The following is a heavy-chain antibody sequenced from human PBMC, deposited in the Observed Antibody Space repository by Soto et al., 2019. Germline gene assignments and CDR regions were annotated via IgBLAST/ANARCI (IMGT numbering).Heavy chain of an antibody. CDR3: ARGSCSGGSCYRPSDYYYYYMDV. J-gene: IGHJ6*03. Sequence: QVQLVQSGAEVKKPGSSVKVSCKASGGTFSSYTISWVRQAPGQGLEWMGRIIPNLGIANYAQKFQGRATITADKSTSKAYMELSSLRSEDTAVYYCARGSCSGGSCYRPSDYYYYYMDVWGKGTTVTVSS. D-gene: IGHD2-15*01. V-gene: IGHV1-69*02. CDR1: GGTFSSYT. CDR2: IIPNLGIA.